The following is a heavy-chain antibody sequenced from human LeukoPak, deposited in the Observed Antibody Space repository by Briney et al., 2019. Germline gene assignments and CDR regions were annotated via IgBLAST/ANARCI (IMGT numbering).Heavy chain of an antibody. CDR2: INSDGSST. CDR3: ARDGQWLVPLYYYMDV. J-gene: IGHJ6*03. V-gene: IGHV3-74*01. Sequence: GGSLRLSCAASGFTFSSYWMHWVRQAPGKGLVWVSRINSDGSSTSYADSVKGRFTISRDNAKNTLYLQMNSLRAEDTAVYYCARDGQWLVPLYYYMDVWGKGTTVTVSS. D-gene: IGHD6-19*01. CDR1: GFTFSSYW.